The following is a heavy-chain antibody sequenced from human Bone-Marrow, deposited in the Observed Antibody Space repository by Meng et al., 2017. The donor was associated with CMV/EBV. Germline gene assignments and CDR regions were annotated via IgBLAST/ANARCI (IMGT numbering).Heavy chain of an antibody. D-gene: IGHD2-2*01. J-gene: IGHJ4*02. CDR3: ARKSTYCSSTSCYFYFDY. V-gene: IGHV3-7*01. CDR2: IKQDGSEK. Sequence: SCKASGYTFTGYYMHWVRQAPGKGLEWVANIKQDGSEKYYVDSVKGRFTISRDNAKNSLYLQMNSLRAEDTAVYYCARKSTYCSSTSCYFYFDYWGQGTLVNGAS. CDR1: GYTFTGYY.